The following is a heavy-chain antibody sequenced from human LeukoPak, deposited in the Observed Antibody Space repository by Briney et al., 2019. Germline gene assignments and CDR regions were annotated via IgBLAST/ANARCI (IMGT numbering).Heavy chain of an antibody. CDR1: GYTFTGYY. Sequence: ASVNVSCKASGYTFTGYYMHWVRQAPGQGLEWMGWINPNSGGTNYAQKFQGRVTMTRDTSISTAYMELSRLRSDDTAVYYCARPATWYDSSGYYGYWGQGTLVTVPS. V-gene: IGHV1-2*02. J-gene: IGHJ4*02. CDR3: ARPATWYDSSGYYGY. D-gene: IGHD3-22*01. CDR2: INPNSGGT.